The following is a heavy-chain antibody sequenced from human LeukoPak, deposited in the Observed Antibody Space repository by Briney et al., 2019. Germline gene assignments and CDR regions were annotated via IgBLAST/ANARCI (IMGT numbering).Heavy chain of an antibody. Sequence: AGGSLRLSCAASGFTFSRYWMSWVRQAPGKGLEWVANTNHDGSEKHHVDSVKGRFTISRDNAKNSLYLQMNSLRAEDTAVYYCARDRLYYDYVWGSYRYTFDYWGQGTLVTVSS. CDR1: GFTFSRYW. V-gene: IGHV3-7*01. D-gene: IGHD3-16*02. CDR2: TNHDGSEK. J-gene: IGHJ4*02. CDR3: ARDRLYYDYVWGSYRYTFDY.